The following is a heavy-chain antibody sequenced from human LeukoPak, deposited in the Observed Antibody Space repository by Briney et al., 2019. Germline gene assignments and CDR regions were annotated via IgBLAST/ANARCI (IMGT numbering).Heavy chain of an antibody. CDR2: INHSGST. J-gene: IGHJ4*02. D-gene: IGHD1-14*01. CDR3: ERGTGGNFDY. Sequence: SETLSLTCAVYGGSFSGYYWSWIRQPPGKGLEWIGEINHSGSTNYNPSLKSRVTISVDTSKNQFSLKLSSVTAADTAVYYCERGTGGNFDYWGQGTLVTVSS. V-gene: IGHV4-34*01. CDR1: GGSFSGYY.